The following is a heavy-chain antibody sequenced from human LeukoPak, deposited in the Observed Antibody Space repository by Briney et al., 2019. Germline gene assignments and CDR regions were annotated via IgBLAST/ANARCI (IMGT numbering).Heavy chain of an antibody. CDR3: ARVFYYDSSGYYRGGPLKAHFDY. J-gene: IGHJ4*02. CDR2: IYTSGST. CDR1: GGPISSGSYY. V-gene: IGHV4-61*02. D-gene: IGHD3-22*01. Sequence: SQTLSLTCTVSGGPISSGSYYWSWIRQPAGKGLEWIGRIYTSGSTYYNPSLKSRVTISVDTSKNQFSLKLSSVTAADTAVYYCARVFYYDSSGYYRGGPLKAHFDYWGQGTLVTVSS.